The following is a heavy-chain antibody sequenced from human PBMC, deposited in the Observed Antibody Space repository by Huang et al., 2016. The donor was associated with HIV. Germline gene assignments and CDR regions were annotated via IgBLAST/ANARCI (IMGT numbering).Heavy chain of an antibody. CDR3: ARSAYGDLDY. CDR1: GYTFTNYD. CDR2: MNPNTGNT. D-gene: IGHD4-17*01. J-gene: IGHJ4*02. V-gene: IGHV1-8*02. Sequence: QVHLVQSGAEVKTPGASVKVSCKASGYTFTNYDINWVRQAPGRGLEWMGWMNPNTGNTGFAQSFQGRVTMTRKTSITTAYMELTSLTSEDTAAYYCARSAYGDLDYWGLGTLVIVSS.